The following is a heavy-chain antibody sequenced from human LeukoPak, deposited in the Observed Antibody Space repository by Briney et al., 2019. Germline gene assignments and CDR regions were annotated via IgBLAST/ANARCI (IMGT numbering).Heavy chain of an antibody. V-gene: IGHV3-64D*09. J-gene: IGHJ3*02. Sequence: PGRSLRLSCSASGFTFSSYAMQWVRHAPGKGMEYVSAISTNGGSTYYADSVKGRFTISRDNSKNTLYLQMSSLRAEDTAVYYCVKAPRTTVVGFDIWGQGTMVTVSS. CDR1: GFTFSSYA. CDR3: VKAPRTTVVGFDI. CDR2: ISTNGGST. D-gene: IGHD4-11*01.